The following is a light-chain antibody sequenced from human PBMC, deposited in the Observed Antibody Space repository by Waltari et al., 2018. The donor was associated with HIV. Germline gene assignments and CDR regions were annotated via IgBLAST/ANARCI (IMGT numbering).Light chain of an antibody. V-gene: IGLV1-44*01. CDR1: SSNIGNTP. Sequence: SVLTQPPSASGTPGQRVTISCSGRSSNIGNTPVESYQPRPGTAPKLLIYRNKQRPSWVPDRISGSKSGTSASRAIGGLQSDDEADYYCASWEDSLHGPVFGGGTKLTVL. CDR2: RNK. CDR3: ASWEDSLHGPV. J-gene: IGLJ2*01.